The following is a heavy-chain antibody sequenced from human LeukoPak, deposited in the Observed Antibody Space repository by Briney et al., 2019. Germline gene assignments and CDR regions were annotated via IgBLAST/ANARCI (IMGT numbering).Heavy chain of an antibody. V-gene: IGHV4-39*07. J-gene: IGHJ4*02. CDR2: IYYSGTT. CDR3: ARSRTYYYDSSGYYLDY. D-gene: IGHD3-22*01. CDR1: GGSISSNNHY. Sequence: SETLSLTCTVSGGSISSNNHYWGWIRQPPGKGLEWIGSIYYSGTTFYRPSLITRATISLDTSKNQFSLKLRFVTAADTAVYYCARSRTYYYDSSGYYLDYWGQGTLVTVSS.